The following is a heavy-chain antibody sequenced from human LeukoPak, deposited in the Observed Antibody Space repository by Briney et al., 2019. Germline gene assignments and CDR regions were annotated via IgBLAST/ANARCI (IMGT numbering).Heavy chain of an antibody. D-gene: IGHD4-11*01. Sequence: LSETLSLTCAVYGGSFSGYYWSWIRQPPGKGLEWIGEINHSGSTNYNPSLKSRVTISVDTSKNQFSLKLSSVTAADTAVYYCARGYSYYYYYMDVWGKGTTVTVSS. CDR2: INHSGST. CDR1: GGSFSGYY. CDR3: ARGYSYYYYYMDV. V-gene: IGHV4-34*01. J-gene: IGHJ6*03.